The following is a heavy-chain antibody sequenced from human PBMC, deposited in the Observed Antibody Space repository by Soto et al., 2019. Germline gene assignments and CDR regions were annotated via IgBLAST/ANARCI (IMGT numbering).Heavy chain of an antibody. Sequence: SETLSLTCTVSGGSISSGGYYWSWIRQHPGKGLEWIGYIYYSGSTYYNPSLKSRVTISVDTSKNQFSLKLSSVTAADTAVYYCARPGRSRGNWFDPWGQGTLVTVSS. CDR3: ARPGRSRGNWFDP. CDR1: GGSISSGGYY. V-gene: IGHV4-31*03. J-gene: IGHJ5*02. CDR2: IYYSGST.